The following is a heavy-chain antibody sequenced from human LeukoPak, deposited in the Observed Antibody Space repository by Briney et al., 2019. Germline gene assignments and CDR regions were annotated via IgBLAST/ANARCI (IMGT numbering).Heavy chain of an antibody. CDR2: ISNSSSYI. V-gene: IGHV3-21*01. CDR3: ASARIAAAGNGFDY. Sequence: PGGSLRLSCTASGFTFSSYSMNWVRQAPGKGLEWVSSISNSSSYIYYADSVKGRFTISRDNAKNSLYLQMNSLRAEDTAVYYCASARIAAAGNGFDYWGQGTLVTVSS. D-gene: IGHD6-13*01. J-gene: IGHJ4*02. CDR1: GFTFSSYS.